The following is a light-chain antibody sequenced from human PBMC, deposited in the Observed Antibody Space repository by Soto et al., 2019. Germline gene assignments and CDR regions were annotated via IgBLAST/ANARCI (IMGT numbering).Light chain of an antibody. CDR3: QQYNRVLWT. Sequence: DIQMTQSPSTLSASVGDRVTITCRASQSISSWLAWYQQKPGKAPKLLIYDASSLESGVPSRFSGSGSGTEFTLTISSLQPDDFATYYCQQYNRVLWTFVQGTKVDIK. V-gene: IGKV1-5*01. CDR2: DAS. CDR1: QSISSW. J-gene: IGKJ1*01.